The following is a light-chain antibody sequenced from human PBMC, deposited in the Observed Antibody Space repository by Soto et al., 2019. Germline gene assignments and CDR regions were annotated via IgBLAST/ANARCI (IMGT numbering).Light chain of an antibody. J-gene: IGKJ4*01. Sequence: ESEMTQSPVSLSVTPGEPASISCRSSQSLLHSNGYNYLDWYLQKPGQSPQLLIYLGSFRAAGVPDRFSGSGSGTDFTLKISRVEAADVGVYYCMQALQTPSFGGGTKVEIK. V-gene: IGKV2-28*01. CDR2: LGS. CDR3: MQALQTPS. CDR1: QSLLHSNGYNY.